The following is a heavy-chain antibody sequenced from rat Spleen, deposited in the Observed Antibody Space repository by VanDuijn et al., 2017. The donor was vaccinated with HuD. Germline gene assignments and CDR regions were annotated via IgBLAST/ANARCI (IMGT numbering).Heavy chain of an antibody. V-gene: IGHV5-25*01. Sequence: EVQLVESGGGLVQPGRSLKLSCAASGFTFSSFAMAWVRQAPKKGLEWVATITSGGSNTYYPDSVKGRFTISRDNAKSTLYLQMDSLRSEDTATYYCANTFSGNWFAYWGQGTLVTVSS. CDR3: ANTFSGNWFAY. J-gene: IGHJ3*01. D-gene: IGHD2-1*01. CDR2: ITSGGSNT. CDR1: GFTFSSFA.